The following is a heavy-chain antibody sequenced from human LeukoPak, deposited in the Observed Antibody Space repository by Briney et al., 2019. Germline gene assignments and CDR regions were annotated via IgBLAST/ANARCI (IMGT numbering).Heavy chain of an antibody. J-gene: IGHJ4*02. V-gene: IGHV3-48*03. Sequence: GGSLRLSCAASGFTFSRYEVNWVRQAPGKGLEWVSYISSSGSTIYYADSVKGRFTISRDNAKNSPYLQMNSLRAEDTAVYYCARLDYGGNSGWDYWGQGTLVTVSS. CDR3: ARLDYGGNSGWDY. CDR1: GFTFSRYE. D-gene: IGHD4-23*01. CDR2: ISSSGSTI.